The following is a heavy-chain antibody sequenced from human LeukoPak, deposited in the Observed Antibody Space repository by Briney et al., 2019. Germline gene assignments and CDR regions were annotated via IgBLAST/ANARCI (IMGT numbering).Heavy chain of an antibody. CDR2: INPNSGGT. Sequence: ASVQDSCQASGYTFTGYYMHWVRQAPGQGLEWMGRINPNSGGTNYAQKFQGRVTMTRDTSISTAYMELSRLRSDDTAVYYCARDPTPSSPRLAFFDNWFDPWGQGTLVTVSS. CDR3: ARDPTPSSPRLAFFDNWFDP. CDR1: GYTFTGYY. J-gene: IGHJ5*02. D-gene: IGHD6-13*01. V-gene: IGHV1-2*06.